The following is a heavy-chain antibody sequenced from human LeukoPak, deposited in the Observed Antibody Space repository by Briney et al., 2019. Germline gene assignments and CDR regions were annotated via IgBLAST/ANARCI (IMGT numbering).Heavy chain of an antibody. Sequence: SETLSLTCTVSGGSISSSTYYWGWIRQPPGKGLEWIGSIYYSGKTYYSPSLKSRVTVSVDTSKNQFSLKLSSVTAADTAVYYCASTRRYTYGGLEYWGQGTLVTVSS. J-gene: IGHJ4*02. CDR3: ASTRRYTYGGLEY. CDR1: GGSISSSTYY. V-gene: IGHV4-39*01. D-gene: IGHD5-18*01. CDR2: IYYSGKT.